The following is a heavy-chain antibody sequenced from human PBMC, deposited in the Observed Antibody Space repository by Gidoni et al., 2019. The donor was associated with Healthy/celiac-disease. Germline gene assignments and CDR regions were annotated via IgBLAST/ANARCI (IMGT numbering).Heavy chain of an antibody. CDR1: GFTFDDYA. CDR3: AKDSCSSTSCYKYYYGMDV. D-gene: IGHD2-2*02. Sequence: EVQLVESGGVVVQPGGSLRLSCAASGFTFDDYALPWVRQAPGKGLEWVSLISWDGGSTYYADSVKGRFTISRDNSKNSLYLQMNSLRAEDTALYYCAKDSCSSTSCYKYYYGMDVWGQGTTVTVSS. V-gene: IGHV3-43D*03. J-gene: IGHJ6*02. CDR2: ISWDGGST.